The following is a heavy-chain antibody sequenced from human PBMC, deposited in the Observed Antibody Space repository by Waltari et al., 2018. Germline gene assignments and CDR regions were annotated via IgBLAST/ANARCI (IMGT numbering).Heavy chain of an antibody. Sequence: EAQLVESGGGLVQPGGSLRLSCAASGFTFSTYSMNWVRQAPGKGLDWLSYIISSRDIIYDADSVKGRFTISRDNAKNSLYLQMNSLRAEDTAVYYCAREAYSSSWYFDIWGQGTVVTVSS. CDR2: IISSRDII. J-gene: IGHJ3*02. CDR1: GFTFSTYS. D-gene: IGHD6-13*01. V-gene: IGHV3-48*04. CDR3: AREAYSSSWYFDI.